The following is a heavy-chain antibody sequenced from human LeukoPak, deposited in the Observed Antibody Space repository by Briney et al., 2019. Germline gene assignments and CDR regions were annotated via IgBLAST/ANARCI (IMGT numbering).Heavy chain of an antibody. V-gene: IGHV4-59*11. J-gene: IGHJ4*02. CDR1: GGSISSHY. D-gene: IGHD1-7*01. CDR2: IYYSGST. CDR3: ARHYNNRITGTLYFDY. Sequence: SETLTLTCTVSGGSISSHYWSWLRQPPGKGLEWIGYIYYSGSTNYNPSLKSRVTISVDTSKNQFSLKLSSVTAADTAVYYCARHYNNRITGTLYFDYWGQGTLVTVSS.